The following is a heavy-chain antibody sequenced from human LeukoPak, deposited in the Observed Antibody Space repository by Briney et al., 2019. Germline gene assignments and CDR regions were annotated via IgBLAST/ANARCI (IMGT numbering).Heavy chain of an antibody. D-gene: IGHD6-13*01. V-gene: IGHV3-30*18. J-gene: IGHJ4*02. CDR3: AKDSGYIAAAGTEIDY. Sequence: PGRSLRLSCAASGFTFSSYGMHWVRQAPGKGLEWVAVISYDGSNKYYADSVKGRFTTSRDNSKNTLYLQMNSLRAEDTAVYYCAKDSGYIAAAGTEIDYWGQGTLVTVSS. CDR2: ISYDGSNK. CDR1: GFTFSSYG.